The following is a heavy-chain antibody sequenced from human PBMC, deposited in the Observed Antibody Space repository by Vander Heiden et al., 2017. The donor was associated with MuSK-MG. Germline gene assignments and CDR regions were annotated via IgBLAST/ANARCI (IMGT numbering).Heavy chain of an antibody. CDR2: IIPIFGTA. Sequence: QVQLVQSGAEVKKPGSSVKVSCKASGGTFSRYAISWVRQAPGQGLEWMGGIIPIFGTANYAQKFQGRVTITADESTSTAYMELSSLRSEDTAVYYCASLGDTARGYYYYYMDVWGKGTTVTVSS. CDR3: ASLGDTARGYYYYYMDV. D-gene: IGHD5-18*01. J-gene: IGHJ6*03. V-gene: IGHV1-69*01. CDR1: GGTFSRYA.